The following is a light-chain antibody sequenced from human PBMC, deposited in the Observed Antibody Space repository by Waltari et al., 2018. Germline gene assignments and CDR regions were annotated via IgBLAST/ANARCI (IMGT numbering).Light chain of an antibody. CDR2: LGS. V-gene: IGKV2-28*01. Sequence: DIVMTQSPLSLSVTPGERASISCRSSQSLLYSNGDYHMDWYLQKPGQSPQLLLYLGSHRASGVPDRFSGSGSGTDYTLRISSMEAEDVGVYYCMKRLQTPWTFGQGTKVDIK. CDR3: MKRLQTPWT. CDR1: QSLLYSNGDYH. J-gene: IGKJ1*01.